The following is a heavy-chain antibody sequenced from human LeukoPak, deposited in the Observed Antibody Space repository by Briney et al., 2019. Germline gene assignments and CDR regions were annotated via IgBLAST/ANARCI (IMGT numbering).Heavy chain of an antibody. J-gene: IGHJ4*02. CDR3: AKDFGDCSNGVCYGKPFDY. D-gene: IGHD2-8*01. Sequence: PGGSLRLFCAASGFTFSRYAMSWARQAPGKGLEWVSGISGSGDTTYYADPVKGRFTISRDNSKNTLYLQMNSLRAEDTAVYYCAKDFGDCSNGVCYGKPFDYWGQGTLVTASS. CDR2: ISGSGDTT. CDR1: GFTFSRYA. V-gene: IGHV3-23*01.